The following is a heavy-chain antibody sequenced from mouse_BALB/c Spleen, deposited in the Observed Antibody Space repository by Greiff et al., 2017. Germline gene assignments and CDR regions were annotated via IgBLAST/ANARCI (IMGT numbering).Heavy chain of an antibody. CDR1: GYSITSDYA. V-gene: IGHV3-2*02. Sequence: VQLQQSGPGLVKPSQSLSLTCTVTGYSITSDYAWNWIRQFPGNKLEWMGYISYSGSTSYNPSLKSRISITRDTSKNQFFLQLNSVTTEDTATYYCARGGNSDYWGQGTTLTVSS. J-gene: IGHJ2*01. CDR2: ISYSGST. CDR3: ARGGNSDY.